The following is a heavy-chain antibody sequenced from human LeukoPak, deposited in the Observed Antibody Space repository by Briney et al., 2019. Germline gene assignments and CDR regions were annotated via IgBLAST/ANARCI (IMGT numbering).Heavy chain of an antibody. Sequence: ASVKLSCKASGYTFTSYAMNWVRQAPGQRLEWMGWINTNIGNPTYAQGFTVRFVFSLDTSVSTAYLKISSLKAEDTAVYYWARDNSVRDEARWFNPWGEGTLVTVSS. CDR1: GYTFTSYA. CDR2: INTNIGNP. D-gene: IGHD5-24*01. V-gene: IGHV7-4-1*02. CDR3: ARDNSVRDEARWFNP. J-gene: IGHJ5*02.